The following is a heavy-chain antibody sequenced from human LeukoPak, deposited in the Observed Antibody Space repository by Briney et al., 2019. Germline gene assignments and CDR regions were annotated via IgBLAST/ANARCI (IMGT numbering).Heavy chain of an antibody. CDR1: GFPFSSYP. V-gene: IGHV3-23*01. J-gene: IGHJ4*02. CDR3: AKGLAGYYSDSGGYRYYFDY. Sequence: GGSLRLSCAGSGFPFSSYPISWVRQPPGKGLEWVSVISGSGASTYYADSVKGRFTISRDDSKNTVYLQMSSLRAEDTAVYYCAKGLAGYYSDSGGYRYYFDYWGQGTLVTVSS. CDR2: ISGSGAST. D-gene: IGHD3-22*01.